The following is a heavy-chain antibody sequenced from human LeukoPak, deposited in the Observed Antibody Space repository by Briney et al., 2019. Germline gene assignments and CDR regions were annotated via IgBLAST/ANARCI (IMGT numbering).Heavy chain of an antibody. D-gene: IGHD5-18*01. Sequence: SETLSLTCAVSGGSINSNWWSWLRQHPGKGLEWIGEIHRSGTTNSNPSLKSRVTISMDTSKNQLSLKVTSVTAADAAVYYCARDHGGYSYAYDYWGRGTLVSVSS. CDR1: GGSINSNW. J-gene: IGHJ4*02. CDR3: ARDHGGYSYAYDY. CDR2: IHRSGTT. V-gene: IGHV4-4*02.